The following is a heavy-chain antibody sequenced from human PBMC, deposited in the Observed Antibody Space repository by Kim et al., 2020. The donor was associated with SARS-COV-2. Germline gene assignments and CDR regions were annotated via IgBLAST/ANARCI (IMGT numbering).Heavy chain of an antibody. CDR3: VRVYESWAFGY. Sequence: GGSLRLSCAASGFTFSSYSMHWVRQTPGKGPEWVADIATDGRNKYYADSVKGRFTISRDKAKNTLYLQMNSLRAEDTAVYYCVRVYESWAFGYWGQGTLVTVSS. CDR2: IATDGRNK. J-gene: IGHJ4*02. D-gene: IGHD3-22*01. V-gene: IGHV3-30*04. CDR1: GFTFSSYS.